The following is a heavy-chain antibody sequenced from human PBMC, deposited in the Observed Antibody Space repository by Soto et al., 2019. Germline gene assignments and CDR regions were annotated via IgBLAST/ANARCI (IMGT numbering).Heavy chain of an antibody. CDR2: INAGNGNT. D-gene: IGHD3-16*02. CDR3: ARDRNYDYIWGSYLRAFDI. Sequence: QVQLVQSGAEVKKPGASVKVSCKASGYTFTSYAMHWVRQAPGQRLEWMGWINAGNGNTKYSQKFQDRVTITRDTSASTAYMELSSLRSEDTAVYYCARDRNYDYIWGSYLRAFDIWGQGTMVTVSS. V-gene: IGHV1-3*01. CDR1: GYTFTSYA. J-gene: IGHJ3*02.